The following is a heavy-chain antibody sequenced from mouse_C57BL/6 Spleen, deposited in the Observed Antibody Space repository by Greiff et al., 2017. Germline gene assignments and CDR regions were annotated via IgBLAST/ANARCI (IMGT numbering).Heavy chain of an antibody. CDR2: IYPGDGDT. Sequence: QVQLQQSGPELVKPGASVKISCKASGYAFSSSWMNWVKQRPGKGLEWIGRIYPGDGDTNYNGKFKGKATLTADKSSSTAYMQLSSLTSEDSAVYFCARSLMDYWGQGTSVTVFS. V-gene: IGHV1-82*01. CDR3: ARSLMDY. J-gene: IGHJ4*01. CDR1: GYAFSSSW. D-gene: IGHD6-1*01.